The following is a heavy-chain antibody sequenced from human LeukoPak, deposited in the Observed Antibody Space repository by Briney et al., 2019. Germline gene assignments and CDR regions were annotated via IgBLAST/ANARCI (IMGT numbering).Heavy chain of an antibody. CDR1: GFTFSSYA. Sequence: PGRSLRLSCAASGFTFSSYAMGWVRQAPGKGLERVSSISSGGTATYYADSVKGRFTISRDNSKNTLYLQMNSLRVEDTAVYFCAKDDSSGYFGAGAFDYWGQGTLVTVSS. J-gene: IGHJ4*02. CDR2: ISSGGTAT. V-gene: IGHV3-23*01. CDR3: AKDDSSGYFGAGAFDY. D-gene: IGHD3-22*01.